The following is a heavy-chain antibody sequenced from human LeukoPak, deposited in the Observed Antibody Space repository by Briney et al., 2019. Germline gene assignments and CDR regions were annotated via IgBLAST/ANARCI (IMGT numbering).Heavy chain of an antibody. CDR3: AAPYSSTWFDY. CDR1: GGTFSSYA. J-gene: IGHJ4*02. V-gene: IGHV1-58*02. CDR2: IVVGSDNT. D-gene: IGHD6-13*01. Sequence: SVKVSCKASGGTFSSYAISWVRQAPGQGLEWIGWIVVGSDNTNYAQKFQERVTITRDMSTSTSYMELSSLRSEDTAVYYCAAPYSSTWFDYWGQGTLVTVSS.